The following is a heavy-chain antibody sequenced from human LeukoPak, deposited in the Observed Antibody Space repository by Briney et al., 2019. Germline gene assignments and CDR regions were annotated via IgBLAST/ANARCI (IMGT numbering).Heavy chain of an antibody. CDR2: ISSSSSYI. J-gene: IGHJ4*02. Sequence: GGSLRLSCAASGFTFSSYSMNWVRLAPGKGLEWVSSISSSSSYIYYADSVKGRFTISRDNAKNSLYLQMNSLRAEDTAVYYCASRGYYDSSGYYYEDDYWGQGTLVTVSS. CDR3: ASRGYYDSSGYYYEDDY. CDR1: GFTFSSYS. D-gene: IGHD3-22*01. V-gene: IGHV3-21*01.